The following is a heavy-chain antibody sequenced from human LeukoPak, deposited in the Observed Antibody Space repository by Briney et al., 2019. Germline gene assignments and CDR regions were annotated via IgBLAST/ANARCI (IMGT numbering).Heavy chain of an antibody. D-gene: IGHD6-13*01. CDR1: GYTFTRYY. Sequence: GASVKVSCKASGYTFTRYYVHWVRQAPGQGLEWMGIINPTGGSTSYAQKFQGRVTITADESTSTAYMELSSLRSEDTAVYYCARISSSNWYNERGAFDVWGQGTMVTVSS. CDR2: INPTGGST. J-gene: IGHJ3*01. CDR3: ARISSSNWYNERGAFDV. V-gene: IGHV1-46*01.